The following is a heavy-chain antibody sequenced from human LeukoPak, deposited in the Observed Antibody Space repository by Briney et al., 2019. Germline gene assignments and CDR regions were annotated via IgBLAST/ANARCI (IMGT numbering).Heavy chain of an antibody. CDR3: ARARRNYYDSSTLLDY. CDR2: IYYSGST. D-gene: IGHD3-22*01. V-gene: IGHV4-31*03. J-gene: IGHJ4*02. Sequence: SETLSLTCTVSGGSISSGGYYWSWIRQHPGKGLEWIGYIYYSGSTYYNPSLKSRVTISVDTSKNQFSLKLSSVTAADTAVYYCARARRNYYDSSTLLDYWGQGTLVTVSS. CDR1: GGSISSGGYY.